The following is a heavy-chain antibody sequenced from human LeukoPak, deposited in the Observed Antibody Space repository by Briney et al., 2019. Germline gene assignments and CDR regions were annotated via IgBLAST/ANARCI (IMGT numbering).Heavy chain of an antibody. D-gene: IGHD4-23*01. CDR2: IWYDGSNK. Sequence: GGSLRLSCAASEFTFSSYGMHWVRQAPGKGLEWVAVIWYDGSNKYYADSVKGRFTISRDNSKNTLYLQMNSLRAEDTAVYYCAGDHGGPDVWGQGTTVTVSS. J-gene: IGHJ6*02. CDR1: EFTFSSYG. V-gene: IGHV3-33*01. CDR3: AGDHGGPDV.